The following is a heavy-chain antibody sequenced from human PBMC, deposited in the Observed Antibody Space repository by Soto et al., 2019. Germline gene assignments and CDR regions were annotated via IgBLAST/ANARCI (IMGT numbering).Heavy chain of an antibody. CDR3: ARHGNPSMYYFDY. Sequence: LSLTCTVSGGSISSSSYYWGWIRQPPGKGLEWIGSIYYSGSTYYNPSLKSRVTISVDTSKNQFSLKLSSVTAADTAVYYCARHGNPSMYYFDYWGQGTRVTVSS. CDR2: IYYSGST. CDR1: GGSISSSSYY. D-gene: IGHD1-1*01. V-gene: IGHV4-39*01. J-gene: IGHJ4*02.